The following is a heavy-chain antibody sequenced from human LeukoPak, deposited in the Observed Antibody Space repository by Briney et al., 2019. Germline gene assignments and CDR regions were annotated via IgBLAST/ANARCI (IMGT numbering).Heavy chain of an antibody. CDR3: ARRYTSSWFFDY. Sequence: SETLSLTCTVSGGSISGNYWSWSRQPAGKGLEWIGHIYTSGSTTYNPSLKSRVTVSVDTSKNQVSLNLSSVTAADTAVYYCARRYTSSWFFDYWGQGTLVTVSS. CDR1: GGSISGNY. D-gene: IGHD6-13*01. CDR2: IYTSGST. J-gene: IGHJ4*02. V-gene: IGHV4-4*07.